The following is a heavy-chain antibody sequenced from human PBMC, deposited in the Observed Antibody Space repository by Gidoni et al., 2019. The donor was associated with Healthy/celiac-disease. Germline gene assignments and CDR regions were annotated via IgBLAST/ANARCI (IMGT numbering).Heavy chain of an antibody. CDR2: INHSGST. CDR1: GGSFSGYY. J-gene: IGHJ4*02. Sequence: AVYGGSFSGYYWSWIRQPPGKGLEWIGEINHSGSTNYNPSLKSRVTISVDTSKNQFSLKLSSVTAADTAVYYCARAVRVGGFDYWGQGTLVTVSS. D-gene: IGHD3-16*01. V-gene: IGHV4-34*01. CDR3: ARAVRVGGFDY.